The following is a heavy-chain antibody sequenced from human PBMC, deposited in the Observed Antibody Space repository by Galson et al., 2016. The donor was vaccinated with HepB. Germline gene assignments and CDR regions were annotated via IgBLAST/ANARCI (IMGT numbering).Heavy chain of an antibody. J-gene: IGHJ5*02. Sequence: TLSLTCTISGDLHSDIDWWRWVRQTPGVGLEWIGEISHGGTTHYNPSLKSRVIMSLDTFKKQVSLKLMSVTAADTAKYHCVKNADCRCGYTFYKGWFDPWCQGTQVTVAS. CDR2: ISHGGTT. D-gene: IGHD3-22*01. V-gene: IGHV4-4*02. CDR3: VKNADCRCGYTFYKGWFDP. CDR1: GDLHSDIDW.